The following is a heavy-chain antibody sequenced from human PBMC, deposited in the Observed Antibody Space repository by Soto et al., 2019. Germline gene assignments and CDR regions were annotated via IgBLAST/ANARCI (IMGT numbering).Heavy chain of an antibody. D-gene: IGHD6-25*01. CDR3: ARRVLPGYHNYGLDV. V-gene: IGHV4-34*01. J-gene: IGHJ6*02. Sequence: QVQLQQWGAGLLKPSETLSLTCAVSGGSFSGYYWNWIRQSPGKGLEWIGEINHSGSTHYNPSLKSRISMSADTSKNQFSLKLNSVTAADTSVYYCARRVLPGYHNYGLDVWGQGTTVTVSS. CDR1: GGSFSGYY. CDR2: INHSGST.